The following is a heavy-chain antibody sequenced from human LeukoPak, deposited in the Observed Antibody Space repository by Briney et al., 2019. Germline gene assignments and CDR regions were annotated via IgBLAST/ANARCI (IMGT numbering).Heavy chain of an antibody. CDR1: GGSISSSSYY. V-gene: IGHV4-39*07. J-gene: IGHJ4*02. CDR3: AKIRYSYGSSPFDY. Sequence: SETLSLTCTVSGGSISSSSYYWGWIRQPPGKGLEWIGEINHSGSTNYNPSLKSRVTISVDTSKNQFSLKLSSVTAADTAVYYCAKIRYSYGSSPFDYWGQGTLVTVSS. D-gene: IGHD5-18*01. CDR2: INHSGST.